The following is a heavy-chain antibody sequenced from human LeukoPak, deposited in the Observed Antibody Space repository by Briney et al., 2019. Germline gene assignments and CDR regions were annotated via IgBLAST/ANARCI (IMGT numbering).Heavy chain of an antibody. CDR2: ISSSGSTI. CDR1: GFTFSRYQ. CDR3: ARVVPAAIDY. D-gene: IGHD2-2*01. V-gene: IGHV3-48*03. Sequence: PGGSLRLSCAASGFTFSRYQMNWVRPAPGKGLAWVSYISSSGSTIYYADSVKGLFTISRDNGKNSLYLQMNSLRAEDTAVYYWARVVPAAIDYWGQGTLVTVSS. J-gene: IGHJ4*02.